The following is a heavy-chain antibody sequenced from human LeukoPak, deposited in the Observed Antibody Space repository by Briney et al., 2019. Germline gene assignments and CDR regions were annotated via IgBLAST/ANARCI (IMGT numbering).Heavy chain of an antibody. J-gene: IGHJ4*02. CDR2: ISVYSGDT. D-gene: IGHD4-17*01. CDR1: GYNFTNYG. CDR3: ARAPSFGDYGGDY. Sequence: ASVKVSCKASGYNFTNYGISWVRQAPGQGLEWMGWISVYSGDTNYAHKLQGRLTLTTDTSPATAYLELRSLTSDDTAVYYCARAPSFGDYGGDYWGQGTLVTDSS. V-gene: IGHV1-18*01.